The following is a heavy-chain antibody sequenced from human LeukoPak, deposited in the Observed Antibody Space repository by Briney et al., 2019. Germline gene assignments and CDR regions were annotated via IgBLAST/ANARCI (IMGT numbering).Heavy chain of an antibody. CDR2: IYTSGST. V-gene: IGHV4-61*02. CDR1: GGSISSGSYY. Sequence: SETLSLTCTVSGGSISSGSYYWSWIRQPAGKGLEWIGRIYTSGSTNYNPSLKSRVTISVDTSKNQFSLKLSSVTAADTAVYYCARVRRSSDAFDIWGQGTMVTVSS. J-gene: IGHJ3*02. CDR3: ARVRRSSDAFDI.